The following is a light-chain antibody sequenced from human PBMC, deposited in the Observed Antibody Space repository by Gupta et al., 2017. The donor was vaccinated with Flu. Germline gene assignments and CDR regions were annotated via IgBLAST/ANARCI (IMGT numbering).Light chain of an antibody. J-gene: IGLJ3*02. CDR3: SSYAGSYTLV. V-gene: IGLV2-11*01. Sequence: QSALTQPRSVAGSPGQSVTVSCTGTSSDVGNYDFVSWYQQHPGKAPKLLIYEVTKRPSGVPDRFSGSKSGNTASLSISGLQADDEAEYYCSSYAGSYTLVFGGGTKLTVL. CDR1: SSDVGNYDF. CDR2: EVT.